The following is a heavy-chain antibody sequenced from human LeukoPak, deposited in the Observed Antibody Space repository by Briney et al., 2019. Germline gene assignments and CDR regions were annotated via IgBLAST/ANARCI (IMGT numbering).Heavy chain of an antibody. V-gene: IGHV3-48*01. CDR1: GFILSTYG. Sequence: GGSLRLSCAASGFILSTYGMNWVRQAPGKGLEWVSYISSSRNTVTYADSVRGRFTISRDNAKNSLYLEMNSLGAEDTAVYYCARESPAFDYWGQGTLVTVSS. CDR3: ARESPAFDY. CDR2: ISSSRNTV. J-gene: IGHJ4*02.